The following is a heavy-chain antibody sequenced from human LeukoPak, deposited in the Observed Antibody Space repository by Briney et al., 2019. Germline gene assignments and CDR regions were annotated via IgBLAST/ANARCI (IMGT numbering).Heavy chain of an antibody. Sequence: PSETLSLTCTVSGGSISSSSYYWGWIRQPPGKGLEWIGSIYYSGSTNYNPSLKSRVTISVDTSKNQFSLKLSSVTAADTAVYYCARVDSEDTAMVSDVWGQGTTVTVSS. CDR2: IYYSGST. J-gene: IGHJ6*02. CDR1: GGSISSSSYY. CDR3: ARVDSEDTAMVSDV. D-gene: IGHD5-18*01. V-gene: IGHV4-39*07.